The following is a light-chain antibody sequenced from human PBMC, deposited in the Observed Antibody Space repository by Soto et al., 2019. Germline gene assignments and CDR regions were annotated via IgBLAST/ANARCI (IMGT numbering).Light chain of an antibody. CDR1: QSVATSQ. CDR2: GAS. J-gene: IGKJ4*02. Sequence: EIVLTQSPGTLSLSPGERATLFCRASQSVATSQLAWYQQKPGQAPRLLIGASSRATGVPDRFIASGSGTDFTLTISRLEPEDFAVYYCQQFASSHRKFGRGTKVDI. CDR3: QQFASSHRK. V-gene: IGKV3-20*01.